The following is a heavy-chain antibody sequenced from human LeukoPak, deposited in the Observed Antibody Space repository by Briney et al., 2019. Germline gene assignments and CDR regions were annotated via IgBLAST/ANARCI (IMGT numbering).Heavy chain of an antibody. V-gene: IGHV1-69*04. CDR1: GGTFSSYA. CDR2: IIPILGIA. Sequence: SVKVSCKASGGTFSSYAISWVRQAPGQGLEWMGRIIPILGIANYAQKFQGRVTITADKSTSTAYMELSSLRSEDTAVYYCAREGLAAAGNDYWGQETLVTVSS. D-gene: IGHD6-13*01. CDR3: AREGLAAAGNDY. J-gene: IGHJ4*02.